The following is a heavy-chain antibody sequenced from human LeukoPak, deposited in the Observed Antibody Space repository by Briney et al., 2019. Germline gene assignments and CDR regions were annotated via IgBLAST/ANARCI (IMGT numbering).Heavy chain of an antibody. CDR3: ARDLNGDYYDSSGYSNWFDP. Sequence: SETLSLTCTVSGGSISSSSYYWGWIRQHPGKGLEWIGYIYYSGSTYYNPSLKSRVTISVDTSKNQFSLKLSSVTAADTAVYYCARDLNGDYYDSSGYSNWFDPWGQGTLVTVSS. J-gene: IGHJ5*02. V-gene: IGHV4-31*03. CDR1: GGSISSSSYY. CDR2: IYYSGST. D-gene: IGHD3-22*01.